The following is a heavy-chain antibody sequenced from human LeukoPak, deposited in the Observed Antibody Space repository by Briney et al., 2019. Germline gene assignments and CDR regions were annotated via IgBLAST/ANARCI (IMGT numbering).Heavy chain of an antibody. CDR1: GYSFISYW. CDR3: ARLVAAAGTQASPFDP. J-gene: IGHJ5*02. D-gene: IGHD6-13*01. CDR2: IYPGDSDT. Sequence: GESLKISCKGSGYSFISYWIGWVRQMPGKGLDWMGLIYPGDSDTRSSPSFQGQVTTSADNSISTAYLQWSSLKASDTAMYYCARLVAAAGTQASPFDPWGQGTLVTVSS. V-gene: IGHV5-51*01.